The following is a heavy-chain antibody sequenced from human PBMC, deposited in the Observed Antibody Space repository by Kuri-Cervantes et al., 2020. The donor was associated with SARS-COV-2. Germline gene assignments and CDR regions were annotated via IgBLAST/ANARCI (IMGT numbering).Heavy chain of an antibody. CDR1: GFTFSSYG. D-gene: IGHD2-2*01. CDR3: AKDLRSRYCSSTSCYAFDI. CDR2: ILHDGSNK. Sequence: GGSLRLSCAASGFTFSSYGMHWVRQAPGQGPEWVAVILHDGSNKYYADSVKGRFTISRDNSKNTLYLQMNSLRAEDTAVYYCAKDLRSRYCSSTSCYAFDIWGQGTMVTVSS. V-gene: IGHV3-30*12. J-gene: IGHJ3*02.